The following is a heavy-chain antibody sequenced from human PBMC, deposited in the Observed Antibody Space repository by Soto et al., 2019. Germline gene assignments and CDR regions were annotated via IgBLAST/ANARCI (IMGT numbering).Heavy chain of an antibody. CDR2: IYPGDSDT. CDR3: ARVVPNDFWSGYPDY. D-gene: IGHD3-3*01. J-gene: IGHJ4*02. CDR1: GYSFTSYW. V-gene: IGHV5-51*01. Sequence: GESLKISCKGSGYSFTSYWIGWVRQMPGKGLEWMGIIYPGDSDTRYSPSFQGQVTISADKSISTAYLQWSSLTASDTAMYYCARVVPNDFWSGYPDYWGQGTLVTVSS.